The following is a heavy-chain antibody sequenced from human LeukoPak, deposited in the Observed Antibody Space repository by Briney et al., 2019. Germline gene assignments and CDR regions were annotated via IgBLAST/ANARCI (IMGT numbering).Heavy chain of an antibody. Sequence: PSETLSLTCTVSGGSISSSSYYWSWIRQPPGKGLEWIGEINHSGSTNYNPSLKSRVTISVDTSKNQFSLKLSSVTAADTAVYYCARGRFVWVLYSSSSQPYYFDYWGQGTLVTVSS. J-gene: IGHJ4*02. CDR2: INHSGST. V-gene: IGHV4-39*07. D-gene: IGHD6-6*01. CDR3: ARGRFVWVLYSSSSQPYYFDY. CDR1: GGSISSSSYY.